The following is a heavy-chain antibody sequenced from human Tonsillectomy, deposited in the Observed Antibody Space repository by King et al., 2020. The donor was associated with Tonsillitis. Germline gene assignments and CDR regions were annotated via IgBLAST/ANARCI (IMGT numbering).Heavy chain of an antibody. CDR1: GFTFVNYW. J-gene: IGHJ4*02. CDR2: IKQDGSDK. Sequence: VQLVESGGGLVQPGGSLRLACEASGFTFVNYWMSWVRQAPGKGLEWVADIKQDGSDKFYVDSVKGRFTISRDNAKNSLYLQMNRLRAEDSAVYYCASDGWNYGDNSNLDYWGRGTLVTVSS. D-gene: IGHD4-23*01. V-gene: IGHV3-7*01. CDR3: ASDGWNYGDNSNLDY.